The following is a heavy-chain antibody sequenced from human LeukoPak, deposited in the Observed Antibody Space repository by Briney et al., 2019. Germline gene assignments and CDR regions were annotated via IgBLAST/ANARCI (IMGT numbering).Heavy chain of an antibody. Sequence: ASVKVSCKASGYTFTCYYMHWVRQAPGQGLEWMGRINPNSGGTNYAQKFQGRVTMTRDTSISTAYMELSRLRSDDTAVYYCARPTRVGPGSNWFDPWGQGTLVTVSS. V-gene: IGHV1-2*06. CDR1: GYTFTCYY. CDR3: ARPTRVGPGSNWFDP. CDR2: INPNSGGT. J-gene: IGHJ5*02. D-gene: IGHD3-10*01.